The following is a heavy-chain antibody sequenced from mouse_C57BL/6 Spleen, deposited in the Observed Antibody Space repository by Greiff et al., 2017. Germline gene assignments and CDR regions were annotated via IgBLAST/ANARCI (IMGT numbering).Heavy chain of an antibody. J-gene: IGHJ4*01. Sequence: QVQLQQPGAELVKPGASVKLSCKASGYTFTSYWMHWVKQRPGQGLEWIGMIHPNSGSTNYNEKFKSKATLTVDKSSSTAYMQLSSLTSEDSAVYYCARRVIYYDQRAMDYWGQGTSGTVSS. CDR2: IHPNSGST. CDR1: GYTFTSYW. D-gene: IGHD2-4*01. CDR3: ARRVIYYDQRAMDY. V-gene: IGHV1-64*01.